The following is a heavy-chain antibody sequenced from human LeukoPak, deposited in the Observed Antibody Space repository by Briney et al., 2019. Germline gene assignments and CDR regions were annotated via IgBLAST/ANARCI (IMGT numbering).Heavy chain of an antibody. Sequence: SETLSLTCTVSGGSISSYYWSWIRQPAGKGLEWIGRIYTSGSTNYKPSLKSRVTMSVDTSTHPFSLKLSSVTAADTAVYYCARGSEYTYGYPFDSWGQGTLVTVSS. J-gene: IGHJ4*02. V-gene: IGHV4-4*07. CDR2: IYTSGST. CDR1: GGSISSYY. D-gene: IGHD5-18*01. CDR3: ARGSEYTYGYPFDS.